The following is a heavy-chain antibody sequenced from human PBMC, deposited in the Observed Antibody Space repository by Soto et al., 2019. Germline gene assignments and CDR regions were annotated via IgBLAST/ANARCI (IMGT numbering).Heavy chain of an antibody. V-gene: IGHV4-31*03. CDR1: GGSISSGGYY. CDR3: ARDGRYYDFWSGYYDYGMDV. J-gene: IGHJ6*02. CDR2: IYYSGST. D-gene: IGHD3-3*01. Sequence: SETLSLTCTVSGGSISSGGYYWSWIRQHPGKGLEWIGYIYYSGSTYYNPSLKSRVTISVDTSKNQFSLKLSSVTAADTAVYYCARDGRYYDFWSGYYDYGMDVWGQGTTVTVSS.